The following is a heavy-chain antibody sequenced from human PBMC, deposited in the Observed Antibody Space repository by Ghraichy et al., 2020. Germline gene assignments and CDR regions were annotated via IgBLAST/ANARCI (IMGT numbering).Heavy chain of an antibody. J-gene: IGHJ4*02. CDR3: ARQGFGVPFDY. Sequence: GVLNISCAASGFTFSRYWMTWVRQAPGKGLEWVANIKHDSSEKYYVDSVKGRFTISRDDAKNTLFLQMNSLRAEDTALYYCARQGFGVPFDYWGQGTLVTVSS. D-gene: IGHD3-16*01. CDR2: IKHDSSEK. V-gene: IGHV3-7*03. CDR1: GFTFSRYW.